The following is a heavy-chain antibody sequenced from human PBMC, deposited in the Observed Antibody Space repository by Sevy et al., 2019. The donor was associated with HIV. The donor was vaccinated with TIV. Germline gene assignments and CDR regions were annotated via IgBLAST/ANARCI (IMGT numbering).Heavy chain of an antibody. CDR3: ARAITGTTHYFDY. J-gene: IGHJ4*02. CDR2: ISSSGSTI. CDR1: GFTFSDYY. Sequence: GGSLRLSCAASGFTFSDYYMSWIRQAPGKGLEWVSYISSSGSTIYYADSVKGRFTISRDNAKNSLYLQMNSRRAEDTAVYYCARAITGTTHYFDYWGQGTLVTVSS. V-gene: IGHV3-11*01. D-gene: IGHD1-20*01.